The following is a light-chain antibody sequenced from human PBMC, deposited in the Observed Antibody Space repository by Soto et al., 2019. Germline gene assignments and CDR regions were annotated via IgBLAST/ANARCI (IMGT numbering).Light chain of an antibody. V-gene: IGKV1-5*01. Sequence: DIELTQYPSTLSATVGDRVTSTCRASQTIRRWLAWYQQRPGKAPKVLIYDASTLESGVPARFSGSGSETEFTLTISSLQPEDSATYYCQHYNSDPWTFGQGTKVDIK. CDR3: QHYNSDPWT. CDR1: QTIRRW. J-gene: IGKJ1*01. CDR2: DAS.